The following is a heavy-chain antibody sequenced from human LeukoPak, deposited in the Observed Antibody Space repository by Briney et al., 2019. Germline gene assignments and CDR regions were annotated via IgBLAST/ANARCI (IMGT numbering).Heavy chain of an antibody. CDR2: INHSGST. D-gene: IGHD5-12*01. CDR1: GGSFSGYY. Sequence: SETLSLTCAVYGGSFSGYYWSWIRQPPGKGLEWIGEINHSGSTNYNPSLKSRVTISVDTSKKQVSLKLSSVTAADTAVYYCARGDIVASILGYWGQGTLVTVSS. J-gene: IGHJ4*02. CDR3: ARGDIVASILGY. V-gene: IGHV4-34*01.